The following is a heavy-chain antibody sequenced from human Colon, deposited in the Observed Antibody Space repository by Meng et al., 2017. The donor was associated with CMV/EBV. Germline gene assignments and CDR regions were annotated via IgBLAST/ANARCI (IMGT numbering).Heavy chain of an antibody. D-gene: IGHD7-27*01. J-gene: IGHJ4*02. CDR3: SRELGRGGYFDY. Sequence: CKTSGYTFTDYTLHWVRRAPGQSLQWMGSSSAGNGNTEYSQDFQGRVTISRDSAAATVYLELTSLKSDDTAVYYCSRELGRGGYFDYWGQGTLVTVSS. V-gene: IGHV1-3*02. CDR2: SSAGNGNT. CDR1: GYTFTDYT.